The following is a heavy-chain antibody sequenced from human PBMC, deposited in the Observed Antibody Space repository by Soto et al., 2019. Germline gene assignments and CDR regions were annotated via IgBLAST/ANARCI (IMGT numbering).Heavy chain of an antibody. Sequence: ASVKVSCKASGYTFTHFYITWVRQAPGQGLEWMGAISPHNFNTNYAQKFRGRVTLTTEKSTNAAYMDLRSLTSDDTAVYYCARDEGGYDILTGYYKAHHFDYWGQGVPVTVSS. V-gene: IGHV1-18*01. J-gene: IGHJ4*02. CDR1: GYTFTHFY. CDR2: ISPHNFNT. D-gene: IGHD3-9*01. CDR3: ARDEGGYDILTGYYKAHHFDY.